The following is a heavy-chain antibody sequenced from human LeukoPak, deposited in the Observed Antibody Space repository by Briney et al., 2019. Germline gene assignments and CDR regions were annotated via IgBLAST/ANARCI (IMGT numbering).Heavy chain of an antibody. CDR3: AKDHRTTVTTLSFDY. J-gene: IGHJ4*02. D-gene: IGHD4-17*01. Sequence: GGTLRLSCAAPGFTFSSYGMSWVRQAPGKGLEWVSAISGSGGSTYYADSVKGRFTISRDNSKNTLYLQMNSLRAEDTAVYYCAKDHRTTVTTLSFDYWGQGTLVTVSS. CDR2: ISGSGGST. V-gene: IGHV3-23*01. CDR1: GFTFSSYG.